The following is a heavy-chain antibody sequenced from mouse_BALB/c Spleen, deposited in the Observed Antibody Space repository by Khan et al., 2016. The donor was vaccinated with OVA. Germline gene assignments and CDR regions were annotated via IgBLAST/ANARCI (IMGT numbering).Heavy chain of an antibody. CDR1: GYTFSTYW. CDR3: ARQGGVCVSWFAY. CDR2: ILPGSGSP. Sequence: QVQLQQSGTELLKPGASVKISCKATGYTFSTYWIEWVKQRPGHGLEWIGEILPGSGSPNYNERFMGKATFTADTSSNTAYMQLSSLTSEDSAVYYCARQGGVCVSWFAYWGQGTQVTVSA. V-gene: IGHV1-9*01. J-gene: IGHJ3*01.